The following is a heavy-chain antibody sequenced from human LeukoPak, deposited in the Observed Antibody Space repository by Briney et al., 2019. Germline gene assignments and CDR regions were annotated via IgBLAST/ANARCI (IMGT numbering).Heavy chain of an antibody. CDR1: GGTFSSYA. D-gene: IGHD1-14*01. V-gene: IGHV1-69*05. CDR2: IIPIFGTA. CDR3: ARGKNRNYWEY. Sequence: VASVKVSCKASGGTFSSYAISWVRQAPGQGLEWMGGIIPIFGTANYAQKFQGRVTITTDESTSTAYMELSSLRSEDTAVYYCARGKNRNYWEYWGQGTLVTVSS. J-gene: IGHJ4*02.